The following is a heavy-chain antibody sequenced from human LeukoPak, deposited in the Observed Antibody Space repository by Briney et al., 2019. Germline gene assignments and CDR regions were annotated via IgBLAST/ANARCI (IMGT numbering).Heavy chain of an antibody. D-gene: IGHD1-26*01. CDR1: GFNFNNYW. V-gene: IGHV3-7*03. Sequence: GGSLRLSCAASGFNFNNYWMSWVRQAPGKGVEWVANIKEDGGDKYYVDSVRGRFTISRDNSKNTLYLQMNSLRAEDTAVYYCATIVGATIDYWGQGTLVTVSS. J-gene: IGHJ4*02. CDR3: ATIVGATIDY. CDR2: IKEDGGDK.